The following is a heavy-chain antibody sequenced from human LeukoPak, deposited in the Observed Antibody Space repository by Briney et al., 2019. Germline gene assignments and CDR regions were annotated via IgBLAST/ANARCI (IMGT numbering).Heavy chain of an antibody. CDR3: ARLRRHGEMASIRDY. CDR2: INHSGST. CDR1: GGSFSGYY. J-gene: IGHJ4*02. Sequence: TSETLSLTCAVYGGSFSGYYWSWIRQPPGKGLEWIGEINHSGSTNYNPSLKSRVTISVDTSKNQFSLKLSSVTAADTAVYYCARLRRHGEMASIRDYWGQGTLVTVSS. D-gene: IGHD5-12*01. V-gene: IGHV4-34*01.